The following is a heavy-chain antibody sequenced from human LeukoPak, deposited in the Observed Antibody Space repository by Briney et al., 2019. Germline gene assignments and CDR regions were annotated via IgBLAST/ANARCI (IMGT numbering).Heavy chain of an antibody. CDR2: IKYDGSGK. V-gene: IGHV3-7*01. Sequence: GGSLRLSCAASGLTVSSNYMSWVRQAPGKGLEWVANIKYDGSGKYYADSVKGRFTISRDDAKNSLYLEMNRLRVEDTAVYYCARDLFSGSYQEDFWGQGTLVTVSS. CDR3: ARDLFSGSYQEDF. J-gene: IGHJ4*02. D-gene: IGHD1-26*01. CDR1: GLTVSSNY.